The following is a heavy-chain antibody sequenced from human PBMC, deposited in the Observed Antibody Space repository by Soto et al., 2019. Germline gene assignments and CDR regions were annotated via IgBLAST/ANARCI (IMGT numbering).Heavy chain of an antibody. Sequence: QVQLVESGGGVVQPGRSLRLSCAASGFTFSNYGRHWVRQAPGKGLAWVAVILNDGSNRYHADSVKDRFTISRDNSKNTLYLQMNSLRAEDTAVYYCARDDEYSGNGMDVWGQGTTVTVS. CDR2: ILNDGSNR. D-gene: IGHD3-10*01. V-gene: IGHV3-33*01. CDR1: GFTFSNYG. CDR3: ARDDEYSGNGMDV. J-gene: IGHJ6*02.